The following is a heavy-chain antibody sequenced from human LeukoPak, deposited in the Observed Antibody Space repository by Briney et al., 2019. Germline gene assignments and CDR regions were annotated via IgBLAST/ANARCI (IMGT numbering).Heavy chain of an antibody. CDR3: AGSTNPRELDY. V-gene: IGHV1-18*01. D-gene: IGHD2-2*01. J-gene: IGHJ4*02. Sequence: ASVKVSCKASGYIFTSYGISWVRQAPGQGLEWMGWISAYNGNTNYAQKLQGRVTMTTDTSTSTAYMELRSLRSDDTAVYYRAGSTNPRELDYWGQGTLVTVSS. CDR2: ISAYNGNT. CDR1: GYIFTSYG.